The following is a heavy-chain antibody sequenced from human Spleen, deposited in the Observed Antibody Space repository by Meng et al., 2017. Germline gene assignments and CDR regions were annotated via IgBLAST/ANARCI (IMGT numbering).Heavy chain of an antibody. CDR1: GGTFSNYA. CDR3: ARSGDNIVVVPVARTNWFDP. V-gene: IGHV1-69*01. D-gene: IGHD2-2*01. J-gene: IGHJ5*02. CDR2: IIPVFGAS. Sequence: QVRLVQSGGEVKKPGSSVKVSCKASGGTFSNYAISWVRQAPGQGLEWMGGIIPVFGASNYAQKFQDRVTITTDESTSTVLMELSSLRSEDTAVYYCARSGDNIVVVPVARTNWFDPWGQGTLVTVSS.